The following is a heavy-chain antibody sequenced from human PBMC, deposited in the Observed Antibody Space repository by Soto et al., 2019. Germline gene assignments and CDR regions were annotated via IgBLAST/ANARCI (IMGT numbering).Heavy chain of an antibody. CDR2: INPYNGNT. J-gene: IGHJ4*02. V-gene: IGHV1-18*01. D-gene: IGHD3-10*01. CDR3: ASWYYGAGSYFHN. CDR1: GYTFTSYG. Sequence: QVQLVQSGAEVKKPGASVKVSCKASGYTFTSYGISWVRQAPGQGLEWMGWINPYNGNTNYAQKLQGRVTMTTDTSTTTAYMELRSLRSDDTAVYYGASWYYGAGSYFHNWGQGTLVTVSS.